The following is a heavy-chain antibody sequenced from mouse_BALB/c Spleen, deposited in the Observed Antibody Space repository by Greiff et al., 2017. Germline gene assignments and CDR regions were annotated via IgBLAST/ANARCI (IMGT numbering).Heavy chain of an antibody. CDR3: ARDSYAAC. V-gene: IGHV1S135*01. CDR1: GYSFTSYY. D-gene: IGHD2-12*01. Sequence: VQLQQSGPELLKPGASVKISCKASGYSFTSYYMHWVKQSHGKSLEWIGYIDPFNGGTSYNQKFKGKATLTVDKSSSTAYMHLSSLTSEDSAVYYCARDSYAACWGRGTLVTGSA. J-gene: IGHJ3*01. CDR2: IDPFNGGT.